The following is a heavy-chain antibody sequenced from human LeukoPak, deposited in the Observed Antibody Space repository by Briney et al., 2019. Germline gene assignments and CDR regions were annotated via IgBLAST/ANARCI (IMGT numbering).Heavy chain of an antibody. V-gene: IGHV3-21*01. CDR2: ISGSSSYI. D-gene: IGHD3-22*01. CDR1: GFTFSSYW. J-gene: IGHJ4*02. Sequence: GGSLRLSCAASGFTFSSYWMSWVRQAPGKGLEWVSSISGSSSYIYYADSVKGRFTISRDNAKNSLYLQINSLRAEDTAVYYCARDGSPSFYYDSSGYYYDYWGQGTLVTVSS. CDR3: ARDGSPSFYYDSSGYYYDY.